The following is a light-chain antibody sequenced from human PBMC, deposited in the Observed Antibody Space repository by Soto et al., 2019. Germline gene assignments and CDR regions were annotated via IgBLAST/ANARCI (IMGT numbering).Light chain of an antibody. Sequence: QSALTQPASGAGSPGQWITISCTGTSSEFGSYNLVSSFQHPPGKAPNLMIYEGSKRPSGVSNRFSGSKSGNTASLTISGLQAEDEADYYCCSYAGSSTYVFGTGTKGTAL. J-gene: IGLJ1*01. V-gene: IGLV2-23*01. CDR3: CSYAGSSTYV. CDR1: SSEFGSYNL. CDR2: EGS.